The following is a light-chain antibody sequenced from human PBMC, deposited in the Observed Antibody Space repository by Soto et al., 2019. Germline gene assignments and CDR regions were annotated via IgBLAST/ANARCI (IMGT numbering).Light chain of an antibody. CDR1: SSDVGGYNY. CDR3: SSYTSSSTSRV. J-gene: IGLJ2*01. CDR2: DVS. Sequence: QSALTQPASVSGSPGQSITISCTGTSSDVGGYNYVSWYQQHPGKAPKLMIYDVSNRPSGVSNRFSGSKSGNTASLTISGLQAEDEADYYCSSYTSSSTSRVFGGGTKLNVL. V-gene: IGLV2-14*01.